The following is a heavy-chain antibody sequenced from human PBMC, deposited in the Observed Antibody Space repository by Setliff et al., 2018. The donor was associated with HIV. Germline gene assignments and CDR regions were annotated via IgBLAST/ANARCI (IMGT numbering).Heavy chain of an antibody. CDR2: IYASGSI. Sequence: SETLSLTCTVSGGSISSHCWSWIRQSPGKALEWIGYIYASGSIIYNPSLKSRVTMSVDTSQNQVSLKLSSMSAADTAVYYCARAADYHDSSGYWAPPRYFDYWGQGTLVTVSS. CDR3: ARAADYHDSSGYWAPPRYFDY. V-gene: IGHV4-59*11. D-gene: IGHD3-22*01. J-gene: IGHJ4*02. CDR1: GGSISSHC.